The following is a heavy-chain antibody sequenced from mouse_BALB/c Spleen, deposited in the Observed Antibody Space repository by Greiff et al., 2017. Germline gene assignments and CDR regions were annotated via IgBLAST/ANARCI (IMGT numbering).Heavy chain of an antibody. J-gene: IGHJ3*01. V-gene: IGHV2-9*02. CDR2: IWAGGST. D-gene: IGHD2-2*01. CDR3: ARDIYYGYDEGFAY. CDR1: GFSLTSYG. Sequence: VKLMESGPGLVAPSQSLSITCTVSGFSLTSYGVHWVRQPPGKGLEWLGVIWAGGSTNYNSALMSRLSISKDNSKSQVFLKMNSLQTDDTAMYYCARDIYYGYDEGFAYWGQGTLVTVSA.